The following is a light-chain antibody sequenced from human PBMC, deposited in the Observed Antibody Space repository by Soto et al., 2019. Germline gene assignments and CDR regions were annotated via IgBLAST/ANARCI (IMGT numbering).Light chain of an antibody. Sequence: QSALTQPASVSGSPGQSITIFCTGTSSDVGYYNSVSWYQRHPGKVPKLIIYDVSSRPSGVSNRFSGFKSGNTASLTISGLQAEDEADYYCSSYPSSETHVLFGGGTKLTVL. J-gene: IGLJ2*01. CDR3: SSYPSSETHVL. CDR1: SSDVGYYNS. CDR2: DVS. V-gene: IGLV2-14*03.